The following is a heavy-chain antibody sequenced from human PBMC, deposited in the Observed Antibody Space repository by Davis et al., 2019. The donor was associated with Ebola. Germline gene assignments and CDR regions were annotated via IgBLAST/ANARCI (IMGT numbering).Heavy chain of an antibody. Sequence: GGSLRLSCAASGSTFSSSGMHWVCQAPAKGLERVAVISYDGSNKYYADSVKGRFTISRANSKKTLYLQMNSLRAEDTAVYYCAKSGLSFGVVKYHYGMDVWGKGTTVTVSS. CDR2: ISYDGSNK. CDR1: GSTFSSSG. CDR3: AKSGLSFGVVKYHYGMDV. J-gene: IGHJ6*04. V-gene: IGHV3-30*18. D-gene: IGHD3-3*01.